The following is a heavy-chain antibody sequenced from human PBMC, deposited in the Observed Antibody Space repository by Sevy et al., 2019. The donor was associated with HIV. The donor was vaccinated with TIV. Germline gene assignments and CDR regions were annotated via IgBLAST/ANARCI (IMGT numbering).Heavy chain of an antibody. CDR2: IWYDGSNK. CDR3: ARDLYCSGGSCYEHAFDI. V-gene: IGHV3-33*01. D-gene: IGHD2-15*01. J-gene: IGHJ3*02. CDR1: GFTFSSYG. Sequence: GGSLRLSCAASGFTFSSYGMHWVRQAPGKGLEWVAVIWYDGSNKYYADSVKGRFTISRDNSKNTLYLQMNSLRAEDRAVYYCARDLYCSGGSCYEHAFDIWGQGTMVTVSS.